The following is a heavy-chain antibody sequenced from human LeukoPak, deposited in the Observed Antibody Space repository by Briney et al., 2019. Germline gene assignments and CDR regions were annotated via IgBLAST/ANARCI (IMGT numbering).Heavy chain of an antibody. CDR2: INPNSGGT. Sequence: GASVKVSCKASGYTFTGYYMHWVRQAPGQGLEWMGWINPNSGGTNYAQKFQGRVTMTRDTSISTAYMELSRLRSDGTAVYYCARDPSQQLVLTYFDYWGQGTLVTVSS. CDR1: GYTFTGYY. J-gene: IGHJ4*02. CDR3: ARDPSQQLVLTYFDY. V-gene: IGHV1-2*02. D-gene: IGHD6-13*01.